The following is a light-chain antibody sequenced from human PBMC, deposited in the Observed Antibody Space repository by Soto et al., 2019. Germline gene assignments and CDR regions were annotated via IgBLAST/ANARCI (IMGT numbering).Light chain of an antibody. CDR1: SSDVGSYNY. V-gene: IGLV2-14*01. CDR2: EVS. CDR3: AAWDDTLNGLV. Sequence: QSALTQPASVSGSPGQSITISCTGTSSDVGSYNYVSWYQQHPGKAPKLMIYEVSNRPSGVSNRFSGSKSGNTASLTISGLQSEDEADYFCAAWDDTLNGLVFGSGTKLTVL. J-gene: IGLJ1*01.